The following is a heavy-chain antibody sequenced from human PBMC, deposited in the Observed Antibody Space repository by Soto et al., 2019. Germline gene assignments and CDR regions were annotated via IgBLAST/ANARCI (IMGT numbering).Heavy chain of an antibody. Sequence: SETLSLTCAVYGGSFSGYYWSWIRQPPGKGLEWIGEINHSGSTNYNPSLKSRVTISVDTSKNQFSLKLSSVTAADTAVYYCARGDSYGVSSSRNYFDYWGQGTLVTVSS. CDR3: ARGDSYGVSSSRNYFDY. D-gene: IGHD6-13*01. CDR1: GGSFSGYY. V-gene: IGHV4-34*01. J-gene: IGHJ4*02. CDR2: INHSGST.